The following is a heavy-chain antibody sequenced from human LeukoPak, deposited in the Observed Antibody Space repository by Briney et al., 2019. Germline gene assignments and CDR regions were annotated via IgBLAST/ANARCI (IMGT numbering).Heavy chain of an antibody. D-gene: IGHD3-22*01. CDR2: IIPIFGTA. CDR3: ARQEALYDSSGYYPPDY. V-gene: IGHV1-69*13. J-gene: IGHJ4*02. CDR1: GYTLTELS. Sequence: RASVKVSCKVSGYTLTELSMHWVRQAPGQGLEWMGGIIPIFGTANYAQKFQGRVTITADESTSTAYMELSSLRSEDTAVYYCARQEALYDSSGYYPPDYWGQGTLVAVSS.